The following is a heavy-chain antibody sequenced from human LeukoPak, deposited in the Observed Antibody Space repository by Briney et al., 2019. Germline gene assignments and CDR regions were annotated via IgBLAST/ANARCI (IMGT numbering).Heavy chain of an antibody. J-gene: IGHJ3*02. Sequence: GGSLRLSCAASGFTFSSYGMHWVRQAPGKGLEWVAVISYDRSNKYYADSVKGRFTISRDNSKNTLYLQINSLRAEDTAVYYCAKGCGRDWWELLEIGCAFDIWGQGTMVTVSS. CDR2: ISYDRSNK. CDR3: AKGCGRDWWELLEIGCAFDI. CDR1: GFTFSSYG. D-gene: IGHD1-26*01. V-gene: IGHV3-30*18.